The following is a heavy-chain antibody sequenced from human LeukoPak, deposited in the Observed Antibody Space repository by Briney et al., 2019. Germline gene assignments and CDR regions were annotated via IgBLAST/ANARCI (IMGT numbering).Heavy chain of an antibody. J-gene: IGHJ5*02. CDR2: IDPKSSGT. CDR3: AREERGGKWFDP. Sequence: ASVKVSCKASGYTFTGFYLHWVRRAPGQGLEWMGCIDPKSSGTNYAQKFQGRVAMTRDTSIGTAYMELSRLRSDDTAVYYCAREERGGKWFDPWGQGTLVTVSS. CDR1: GYTFTGFY. D-gene: IGHD3-16*01. V-gene: IGHV1-2*02.